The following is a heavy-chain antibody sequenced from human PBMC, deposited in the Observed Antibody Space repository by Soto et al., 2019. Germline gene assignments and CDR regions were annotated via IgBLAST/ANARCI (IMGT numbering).Heavy chain of an antibody. J-gene: IGHJ5*02. Sequence: ASVKVSWKASGYTLASYALHWVRQAPGQRLEWMGWIHTCNGDTRYSEKFQGRVTITRDTSASTAYMELSSLTSEDTAIYYCTREPFGADNWFDPWGQGTLVTVSS. CDR2: IHTCNGDT. V-gene: IGHV1-3*04. CDR1: GYTLASYA. CDR3: TREPFGADNWFDP. D-gene: IGHD3-3*01.